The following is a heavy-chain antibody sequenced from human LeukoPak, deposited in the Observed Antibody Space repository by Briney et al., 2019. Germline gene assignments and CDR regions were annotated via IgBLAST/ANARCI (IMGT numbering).Heavy chain of an antibody. CDR3: ARDQVAAAGTGYYYYYGMDV. J-gene: IGHJ6*04. CDR1: GFTFSSYG. V-gene: IGHV3-48*03. D-gene: IGHD6-13*01. Sequence: GGSLRLSCAASGFTFSSYGMNWVRQAPGKGLEWVSYISSSGSTIYYADSVKGRFTISRDNAKNSLYLQMNSLRAEDTAVYYCARDQVAAAGTGYYYYYGMDVWGKGTTVTVSS. CDR2: ISSSGSTI.